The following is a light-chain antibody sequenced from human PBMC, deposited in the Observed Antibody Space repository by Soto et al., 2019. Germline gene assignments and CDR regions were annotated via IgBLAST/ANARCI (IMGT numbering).Light chain of an antibody. CDR3: QLYGSPIT. CDR1: QSVSSSY. Sequence: EIVLTQSPGTLSLSPGERATLSCRASQSVSSSYLAWYQQKPGQAPRLLIYGASTRAIGIPDRFSGSGSGTDFTLTISRLESLDFAVYYCQLYGSPITFGEGTRLEIK. V-gene: IGKV3-20*01. J-gene: IGKJ5*01. CDR2: GAS.